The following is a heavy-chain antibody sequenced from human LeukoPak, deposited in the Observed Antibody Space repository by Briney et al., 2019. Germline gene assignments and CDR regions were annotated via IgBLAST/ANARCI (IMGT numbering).Heavy chain of an antibody. V-gene: IGHV4-39*01. CDR3: ARHDSSGYYYYYYGMDV. CDR2: IYYSGST. CDR1: GGSISSSSYY. J-gene: IGHJ6*02. D-gene: IGHD3-22*01. Sequence: PSETPSLTCTVSGGSISSSSYYWGWIRQPPGKGLEWIGSIYYSGSTYYNPSLKSRVTISVDTSKNQFSLKLSPVTAADTAVYYCARHDSSGYYYYYYGMDVWGQGTTVTVSS.